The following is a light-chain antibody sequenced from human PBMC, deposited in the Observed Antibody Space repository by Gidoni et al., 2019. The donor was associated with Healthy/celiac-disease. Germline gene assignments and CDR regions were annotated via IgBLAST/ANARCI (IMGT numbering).Light chain of an antibody. CDR3: LQDDHSPCA. CDR1: QCTRND. CDR2: AAP. Sequence: AIQLTQSPSSLSASVGDRVTITCRARQCTRNDFGWYQQIPGKAPKLLIYAAPSLQSGVPARFSGSGSGAEFTLTISSLQPVDFATYFCLQDDHSPCAFGGGTKVEIK. J-gene: IGKJ4*01. V-gene: IGKV1-6*01.